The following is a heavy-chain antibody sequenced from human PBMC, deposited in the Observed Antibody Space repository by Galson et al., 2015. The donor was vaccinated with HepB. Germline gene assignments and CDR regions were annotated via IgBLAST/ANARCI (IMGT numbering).Heavy chain of an antibody. Sequence: SLRLSCAASGFTLSSYGMHWVRQAPGKGLEWVAVISYDGSNKYYADSVKGRFTISRDNSKNTLYLQMNSLRAEDTAVYYCAKDSPYVLRYFDPFGGYFDYWGQGTLVTVSS. J-gene: IGHJ4*02. V-gene: IGHV3-30*18. D-gene: IGHD3-9*01. CDR1: GFTLSSYG. CDR2: ISYDGSNK. CDR3: AKDSPYVLRYFDPFGGYFDY.